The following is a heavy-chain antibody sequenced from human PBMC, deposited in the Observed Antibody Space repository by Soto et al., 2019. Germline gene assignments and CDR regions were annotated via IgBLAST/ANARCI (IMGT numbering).Heavy chain of an antibody. Sequence: PSETLSLTCTVSGGFVSSASYVWSWIRQPPGKGPEWIGFIYNSGITYYNSSLKSRVTISVDRSKNHFFLNLTSVTAADTAVYYCATYRKFFQIWGQGTKVTVSS. V-gene: IGHV4-30-2*01. J-gene: IGHJ3*02. CDR1: GGFVSSASYV. CDR2: IYNSGIT. CDR3: ATYRKFFQI.